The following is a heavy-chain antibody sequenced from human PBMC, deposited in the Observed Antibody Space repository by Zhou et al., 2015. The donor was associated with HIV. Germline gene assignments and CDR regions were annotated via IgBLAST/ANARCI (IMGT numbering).Heavy chain of an antibody. CDR2: IIPMFGTT. D-gene: IGHD3-22*01. CDR1: GDTFNNFG. Sequence: QVQLVQSGTEVKPPGSSVKVSCKASGDTFNNFGISWVRQAPGQGLEWMGGIIPMFGTTNYTAKLQGRLTIAADKSTTTVYMQLLRLTFEDTAIIYCARSFYDRDGYYPDFWGQGTLVTVSS. V-gene: IGHV1-69*06. CDR3: ARSFYDRDGYYPDF. J-gene: IGHJ4*02.